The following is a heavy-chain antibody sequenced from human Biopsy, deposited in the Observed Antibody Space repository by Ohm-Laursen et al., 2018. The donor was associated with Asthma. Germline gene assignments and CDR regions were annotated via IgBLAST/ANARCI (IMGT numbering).Heavy chain of an antibody. Sequence: SVTVSCTISGYTFTSAGITWVRQAPGQGLEWMGWFSVYNGNTKVAQKLQDRVTMITDTSTSTAYMELRSLRSDDTAVYFFARAVDYSHYYGIDVWGQGTTVTVS. CDR3: ARAVDYSHYYGIDV. V-gene: IGHV1-18*01. CDR1: GYTFTSAG. D-gene: IGHD3-10*01. CDR2: FSVYNGNT. J-gene: IGHJ6*02.